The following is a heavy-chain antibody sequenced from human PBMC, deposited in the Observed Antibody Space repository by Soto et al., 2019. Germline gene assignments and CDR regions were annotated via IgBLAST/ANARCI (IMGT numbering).Heavy chain of an antibody. D-gene: IGHD3-3*01. CDR3: ARHGGGLRFLEWLLDYYGMDV. V-gene: IGHV5-10-1*01. CDR2: IDPSDSYT. Sequence: GESLKISCKGSGYSFTSYWISWVHQMPGKGLEWMGRIDPSDSYTNYSPSFQGHVTISADKSISTAYLQWSSLKASDTAMYYCARHGGGLRFLEWLLDYYGMDVWGQGTTVTVSS. J-gene: IGHJ6*02. CDR1: GYSFTSYW.